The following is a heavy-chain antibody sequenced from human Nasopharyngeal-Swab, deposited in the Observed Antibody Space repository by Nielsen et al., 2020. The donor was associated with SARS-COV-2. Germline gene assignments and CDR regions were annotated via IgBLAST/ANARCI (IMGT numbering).Heavy chain of an antibody. J-gene: IGHJ4*02. CDR2: IRSKGNNYAT. D-gene: IGHD2-15*01. V-gene: IGHV3-73*01. CDR1: GFTFSDSA. Sequence: GESLKISCAASGFTFSDSAIHWVRQASGKGLEWVGRIRSKGNNYATAYSASVKGRFIIFRDDPTNTAYLQMNSLKTEDTAMYYCTRCGRGCYSGRDYWGQGTLVTVSS. CDR3: TRCGRGCYSGRDY.